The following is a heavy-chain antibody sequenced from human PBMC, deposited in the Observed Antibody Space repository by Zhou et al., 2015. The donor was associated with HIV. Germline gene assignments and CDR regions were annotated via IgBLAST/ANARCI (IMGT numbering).Heavy chain of an antibody. D-gene: IGHD6-13*01. V-gene: IGHV1-2*06. CDR3: ARDLRGRIAAAGTEFYYYYYMDV. CDR2: INPNSGGT. CDR1: GYTFTGYY. J-gene: IGHJ6*03. Sequence: QVQLVQSGAEVKKPGASVKVSCKASGYTFTGYYMHWVRQAPGQGLEWMGRINPNSGGTNYAQKFQGRVTMTRDTSISTAYMELSRLRSDDTAVYYCARDLRGRIAAAGTEFYYYYYMDVWGKGTDVTVSS.